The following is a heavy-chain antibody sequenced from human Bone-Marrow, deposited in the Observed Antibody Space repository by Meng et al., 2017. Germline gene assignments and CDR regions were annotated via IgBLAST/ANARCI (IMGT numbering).Heavy chain of an antibody. CDR2: INPKSGDT. CDR3: ARDEDISAAGKLFGDY. J-gene: IGHJ4*02. D-gene: IGHD6-13*01. CDR1: GYTFPDYW. V-gene: IGHV1-2*06. Sequence: QVQRCQSGAEVKKPGASVKVSCKASGYTFPDYWLHWVRRAPGQGLEWMGRINPKSGDTHYAQRFQGRVTMTGDTSISTAYMELSGLRSDDTAMYYCARDEDISAAGKLFGDYWGQGTLVT.